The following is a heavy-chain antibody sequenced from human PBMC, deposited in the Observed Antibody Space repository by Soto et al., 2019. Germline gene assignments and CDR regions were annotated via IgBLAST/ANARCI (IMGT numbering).Heavy chain of an antibody. V-gene: IGHV3-11*01. J-gene: IGHJ5*02. D-gene: IGHD1-26*01. CDR2: ISTSAISA. CDR1: GFAFRHNY. Sequence: GGSLRLSCTVSGFAFRHNYLTWIRHAPGKGMEWFSYISTSAISAYSADSVKGRFTISTDNATKSLYLQMDSLRAEDTGVYYCATGGIYYEAWGQGTLVTVYS. CDR3: ATGGIYYEA.